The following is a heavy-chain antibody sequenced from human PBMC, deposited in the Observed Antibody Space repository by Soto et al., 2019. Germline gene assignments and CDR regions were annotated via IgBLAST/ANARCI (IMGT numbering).Heavy chain of an antibody. CDR2: ISSSSSYI. CDR3: ARVGDIVVVPAAVYYYGMDV. CDR1: GFTFSSYS. D-gene: IGHD2-2*01. V-gene: IGHV3-21*01. Sequence: VQLVESGGGLVKPGGSLRLSCAASGFTFSSYSMNWVRQAPGKGLEWVSSISSSSSYIYYADSVKGRFTISRDNAKNSLYLQMNSLRAEDTAVYYCARVGDIVVVPAAVYYYGMDVWGQGTTVTVSS. J-gene: IGHJ6*02.